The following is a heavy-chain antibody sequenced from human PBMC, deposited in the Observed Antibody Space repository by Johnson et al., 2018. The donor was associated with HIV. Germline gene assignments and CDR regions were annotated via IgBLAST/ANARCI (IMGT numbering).Heavy chain of an antibody. J-gene: IGHJ3*02. Sequence: QVQLVESGGGVVQPGRSLRLSCAASGFTFSNYGMHWVRQAPGKGLEWVAVIWYDGSNKYYADSVKGRFTISRDNSNNTLYLQMNSLRPEDTAVYYCAKDRPTMSVMLVGYDGFHIWGQGTMVTVSS. V-gene: IGHV3-33*06. CDR2: IWYDGSNK. D-gene: IGHD1-26*01. CDR3: AKDRPTMSVMLVGYDGFHI. CDR1: GFTFSNYG.